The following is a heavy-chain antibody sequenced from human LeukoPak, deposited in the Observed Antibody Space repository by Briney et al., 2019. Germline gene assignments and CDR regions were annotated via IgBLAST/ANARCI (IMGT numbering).Heavy chain of an antibody. D-gene: IGHD3-3*01. CDR3: ARASLSIFGMITPNWFDR. CDR1: GGSFSDYY. Sequence: SEALSLTCSVSGGSFSDYYWCWIRQPPRKGLEWIGEISHSGSTKLTPSLTSLVTISVDTSRNQCSLYLSSVSAADTAVYYCARASLSIFGMITPNWFDRWGQGTLVSVSS. CDR2: ISHSGST. V-gene: IGHV4-34*01. J-gene: IGHJ5*02.